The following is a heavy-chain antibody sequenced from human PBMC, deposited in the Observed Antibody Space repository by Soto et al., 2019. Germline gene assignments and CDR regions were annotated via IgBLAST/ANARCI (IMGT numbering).Heavy chain of an antibody. CDR3: ARARDSYYYYYMDV. CDR2: INHSGST. Sequence: QVQLQQWGAGLLKPSETLSLTCAVYGGSFSGYYWSWIRQPPGKGLEWIGEINHSGSTNYNPSLTSRVTISVDTSKNQFSLKLSSVTAADTAVYYCARARDSYYYYYMDVWGKGTTVTVSS. J-gene: IGHJ6*03. V-gene: IGHV4-34*01. CDR1: GGSFSGYY.